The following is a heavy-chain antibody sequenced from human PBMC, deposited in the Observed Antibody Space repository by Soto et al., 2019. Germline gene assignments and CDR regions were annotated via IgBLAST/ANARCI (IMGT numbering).Heavy chain of an antibody. CDR3: ASFLAGRFDP. CDR2: IYYSGST. CDR1: GGSISSYY. Sequence: PSETLSLTCTVSGGSISSYYWSWIRQPPGKGLEWIGYIYYSGSTNYNPSLKSRVTISVDTSKNQFSLKLSSVTAADTAVYYCASFLAGRFDPWGQGTLVTV. V-gene: IGHV4-59*01. J-gene: IGHJ5*02.